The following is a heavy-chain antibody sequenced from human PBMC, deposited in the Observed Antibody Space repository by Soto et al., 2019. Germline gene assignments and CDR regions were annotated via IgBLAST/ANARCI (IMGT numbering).Heavy chain of an antibody. V-gene: IGHV4-59*12. J-gene: IGHJ4*02. D-gene: IGHD1-26*01. CDR3: AGNSGTYSFDY. Sequence: PSETLSLTCTVSGDSISSYYWSWIRQPPGKGLEWIGEIYHSGSTNYNPSLKSRVTISVDKSKNQLSLKLTSVTAADTAVYYCAGNSGTYSFDYWGQGTLVTVSS. CDR2: IYHSGST. CDR1: GDSISSYY.